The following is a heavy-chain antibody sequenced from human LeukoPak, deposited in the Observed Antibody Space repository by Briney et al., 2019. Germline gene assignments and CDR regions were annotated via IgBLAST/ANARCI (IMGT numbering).Heavy chain of an antibody. J-gene: IGHJ4*02. Sequence: ASVKVSCKASGYTFTSYDINWVRQAPGQGLEWMGWINPNSGGTNYAQKFQGRVTMTRDTSISTAYMELSRLSSDDTAVYYCARGNLAITVPGPFAYWGQGTLVTVSS. CDR3: ARGNLAITVPGPFAY. V-gene: IGHV1-2*02. CDR1: GYTFTSYD. D-gene: IGHD6-19*01. CDR2: INPNSGGT.